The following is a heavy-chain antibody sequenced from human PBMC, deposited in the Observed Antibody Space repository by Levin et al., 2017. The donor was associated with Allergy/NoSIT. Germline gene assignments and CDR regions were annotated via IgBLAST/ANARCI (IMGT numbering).Heavy chain of an antibody. J-gene: IGHJ6*02. CDR3: ATVPVYGLDV. CDR2: ISSSGST. Sequence: SETLSLTCTVSGAFISNYYWSWIRQPPGKGLEWIGYISSSGSTIYNPSLDSRTIIPVDMSKNHSFLRLRSVTAADTAVYYCATVPVYGLDVWGQGTTVTVS. V-gene: IGHV4-59*01. CDR1: GAFISNYY.